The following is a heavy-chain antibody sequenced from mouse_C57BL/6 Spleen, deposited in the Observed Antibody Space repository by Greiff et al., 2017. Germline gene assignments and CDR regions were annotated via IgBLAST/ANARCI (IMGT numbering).Heavy chain of an antibody. CDR2: IDPSDSYT. D-gene: IGHD2-4*01. V-gene: IGHV1-69*01. J-gene: IGHJ1*03. CDR1: GYTFTSYW. Sequence: VKLQQPGAELVMPGASVQLSCKASGYTFTSYWMHWVKQRPGQGLEWIGEIDPSDSYTNYNQKFKGKSTLTVDKSSSTAYMQLSSLTSEDSAVYYCARGDDYDAYFDVWGTGTTVTVSS. CDR3: ARGDDYDAYFDV.